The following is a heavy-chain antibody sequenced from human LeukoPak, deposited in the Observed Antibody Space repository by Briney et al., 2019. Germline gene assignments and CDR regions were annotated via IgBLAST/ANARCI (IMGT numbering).Heavy chain of an antibody. Sequence: ASVKVSCKASGYTFTGYYMHWVRQAPGQGLEWMGWINPNSGGTNYAQKSQGRVTMTRDTSISTAYMELSRLRSDDTAVYYCAREGYDSLYYFDYWGQGTLVTVSS. CDR2: INPNSGGT. V-gene: IGHV1-2*02. CDR1: GYTFTGYY. J-gene: IGHJ4*02. CDR3: AREGYDSLYYFDY. D-gene: IGHD3-3*01.